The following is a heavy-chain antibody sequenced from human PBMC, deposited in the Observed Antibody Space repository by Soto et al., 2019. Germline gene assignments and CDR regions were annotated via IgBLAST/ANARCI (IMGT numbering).Heavy chain of an antibody. CDR3: ARMSDLGDYAWVY. V-gene: IGHV1-69*06. D-gene: IGHD3-16*01. CDR1: GGIFSRYV. CDR2: TIPLFGTA. Sequence: QVQLVQSGAEVKTPGSSVKVSCQASGGIFSRYVMNWVRQAPGQVLEWMGGTIPLFGTANYAQKFQGRVTMTADTSTRTAYMELSTLRSEDTAVYYCARMSDLGDYAWVYWGQGTLVTVSS. J-gene: IGHJ4*02.